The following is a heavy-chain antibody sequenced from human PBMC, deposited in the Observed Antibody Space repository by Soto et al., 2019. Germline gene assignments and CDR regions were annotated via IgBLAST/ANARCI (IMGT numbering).Heavy chain of an antibody. CDR2: IWYDGSNK. V-gene: IGHV3-33*01. CDR1: GFTFSSYG. CDR3: ARAGGVHLERRLKFYYMDV. D-gene: IGHD1-1*01. Sequence: QVQLVESGGGVVQPGRSLRLSCAASGFTFSSYGMHWVRQAPGKGLEWVAVIWYDGSNKYYADSVKGRFTISRDNSKNTLYLQMNSLRAEDKAVYYCARAGGVHLERRLKFYYMDVWGKGTTVTVSS. J-gene: IGHJ6*03.